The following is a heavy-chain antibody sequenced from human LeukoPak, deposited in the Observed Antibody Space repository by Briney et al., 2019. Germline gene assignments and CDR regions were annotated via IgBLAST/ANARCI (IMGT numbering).Heavy chain of an antibody. CDR3: ARERTGYFDY. V-gene: IGHV3-30*03. D-gene: IGHD1-14*01. J-gene: IGHJ4*02. Sequence: GGSLRLSCAASGFTFSSYSMNWVRQAPGKGLEWVAIISYDGSNKYYADSVKGQFTISRDNSKNTLYLQMNSLRAEDTAVYYCARERTGYFDYWGQGTLVTVSS. CDR1: GFTFSSYS. CDR2: ISYDGSNK.